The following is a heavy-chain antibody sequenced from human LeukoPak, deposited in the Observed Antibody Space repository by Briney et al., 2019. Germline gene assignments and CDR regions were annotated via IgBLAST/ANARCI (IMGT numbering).Heavy chain of an antibody. CDR3: ARDLNWETY. J-gene: IGHJ4*02. V-gene: IGHV3-7*01. Sequence: GGSLRLSCAASGFTFSDFYMSWIRQAPGQGLEWVANIKTDGSQIYYVDSVKGRFTISRDNAKNSLYLQMNSLRAEDTAVYYCARDLNWETYWGQGTLVSVSS. CDR1: GFTFSDFY. CDR2: IKTDGSQI. D-gene: IGHD7-27*01.